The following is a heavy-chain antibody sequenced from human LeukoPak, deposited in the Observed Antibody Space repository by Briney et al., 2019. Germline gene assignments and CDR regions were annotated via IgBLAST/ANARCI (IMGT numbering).Heavy chain of an antibody. D-gene: IGHD5-12*01. CDR1: GFTVSDNY. Sequence: GGSLRLSCAASGFTVSDNYMTWVRQAPGKGLEWVSIIYGGSTYYADSVKGRFTISRDNAKNLLYLQMNSLRAEDTAVYYCAIYPTHIRYIVATMWGQGTLVTVSS. CDR3: AIYPTHIRYIVATM. CDR2: IYGGST. V-gene: IGHV3-53*01. J-gene: IGHJ4*02.